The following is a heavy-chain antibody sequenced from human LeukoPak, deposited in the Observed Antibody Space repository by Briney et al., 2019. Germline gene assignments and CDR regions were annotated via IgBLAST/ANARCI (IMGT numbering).Heavy chain of an antibody. CDR2: IHYYGTT. CDR1: GGSITSSRHY. D-gene: IGHD3-16*01. CDR3: ARLRLSGGNPFDT. V-gene: IGHV4-39*01. Sequence: TSETLSLTCAVSGGSITSSRHYWIWVRQPPGKGLEWIGSIHYYGTTFYTSFLKSRVSISMDTSKNQFSLNLSSVTAADTAVYYCARLRLSGGNPFDTWGQGALVTVSS. J-gene: IGHJ4*02.